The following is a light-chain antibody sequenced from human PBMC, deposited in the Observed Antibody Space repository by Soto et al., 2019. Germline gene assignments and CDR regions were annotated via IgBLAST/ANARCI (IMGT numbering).Light chain of an antibody. CDR1: QSINSW. CDR3: QQYNSYSGT. CDR2: KAS. V-gene: IGKV1-5*03. Sequence: DIQMTQSPSTLSAFVGDRVTITCRASQSINSWLAWYQQKPGKAPKLLIYKASSLESGVPSRFSGSGSGTEFTLTISSLQPDDSATYYCQQYNSYSGTFGQGTKVEIK. J-gene: IGKJ1*01.